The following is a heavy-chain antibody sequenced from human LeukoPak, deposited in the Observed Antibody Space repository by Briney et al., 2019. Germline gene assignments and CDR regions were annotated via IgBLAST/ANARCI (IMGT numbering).Heavy chain of an antibody. V-gene: IGHV3-7*01. D-gene: IGHD3-3*01. CDR1: GFTFSSYW. CDR3: ARVYYDFWSGYYLSPYYVDV. CDR2: IKQDGSEK. J-gene: IGHJ6*03. Sequence: GGSLRLSCAASGFTFSSYWMSWVRQAPGKGLEWVANIKQDGSEKYYVDSVKGRFTISRDNAKNSLYLQMNSLRAEDTAVYYCARVYYDFWSGYYLSPYYVDVWGKGTTVTVSS.